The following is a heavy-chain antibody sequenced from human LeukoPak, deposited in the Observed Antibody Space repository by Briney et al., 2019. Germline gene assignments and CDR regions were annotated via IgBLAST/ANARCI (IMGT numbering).Heavy chain of an antibody. CDR1: GYTFTSYD. CDR3: AKAISSSWYYFDY. Sequence: VASVKVSCKASGYTFTSYDINWVRQATGQGLEWMGWMNPNSGNTGYAQKFQGRVTMTRNTSISTAYMELSSLRSEDTAVYYCAKAISSSWYYFDYWGQGTLVTVSS. CDR2: MNPNSGNT. V-gene: IGHV1-8*01. J-gene: IGHJ4*02. D-gene: IGHD6-13*01.